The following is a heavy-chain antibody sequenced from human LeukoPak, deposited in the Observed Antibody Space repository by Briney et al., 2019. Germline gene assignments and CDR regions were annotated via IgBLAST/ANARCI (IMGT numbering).Heavy chain of an antibody. CDR1: GFTFSNYA. V-gene: IGHV3-23*01. Sequence: GGSLRLSCAASGFTFSNYAMNWVRQAPGKGLEWVSSISGSGSSTYYADSVKGRFTISRDNSKNTLYLQMNSLRAEDTAVYYCAKDGVRIAASGLLDNWGQGTLVTVSS. D-gene: IGHD6-13*01. CDR3: AKDGVRIAASGLLDN. CDR2: ISGSGSST. J-gene: IGHJ4*02.